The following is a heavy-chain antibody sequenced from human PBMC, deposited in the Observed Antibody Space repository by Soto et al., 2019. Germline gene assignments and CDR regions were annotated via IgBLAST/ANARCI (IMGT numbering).Heavy chain of an antibody. CDR1: GFTVSSNY. CDR3: ARSRFGELFDY. D-gene: IGHD3-10*01. V-gene: IGHV3-53*01. CDR2: IYSGGST. Sequence: PGGSLRLSCAASGFTVSSNYMSWVRQAPGKGLEWVSVIYSGGSTYYADSVKGRFTISRDNSKNTLYLQMNSLRAEDTAVYYCARSRFGELFDYWGQGTLVTVSS. J-gene: IGHJ4*02.